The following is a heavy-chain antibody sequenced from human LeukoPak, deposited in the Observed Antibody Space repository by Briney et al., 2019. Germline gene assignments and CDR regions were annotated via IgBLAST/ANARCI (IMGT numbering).Heavy chain of an antibody. D-gene: IGHD6-6*01. V-gene: IGHV3-48*03. CDR3: ARDGFRYTSSSGRYYYYYGMDV. CDR2: ISSSGSTI. CDR1: GFTFPNYA. J-gene: IGHJ6*02. Sequence: GGSLRLSCAASGFTFPNYAMTWVRQAPGKGLEWVSYISSSGSTIYYADSVKGRFTISRDNAKNSLYLQMNSLRVEDTAVYYCARDGFRYTSSSGRYYYYYGMDVWGQGTTVTVSS.